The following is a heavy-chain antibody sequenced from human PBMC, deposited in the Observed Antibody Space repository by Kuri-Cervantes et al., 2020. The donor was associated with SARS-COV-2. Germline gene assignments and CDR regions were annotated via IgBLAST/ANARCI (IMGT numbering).Heavy chain of an antibody. J-gene: IGHJ6*02. CDR2: ISYDGSNK. V-gene: IGHV3-30-3*01. Sequence: GGSLRLCCAASGFTFSSYAMHWVRQAPGKGLEWVAVISYDGSNKYYADSVKGRFTISRDNSKNTLYLQMNSLRAEDTAVYYCARDDTYSSSWFRFLGRGMDVWGQGTTVTVSS. CDR3: ARDDTYSSSWFRFLGRGMDV. CDR1: GFTFSSYA. D-gene: IGHD6-13*01.